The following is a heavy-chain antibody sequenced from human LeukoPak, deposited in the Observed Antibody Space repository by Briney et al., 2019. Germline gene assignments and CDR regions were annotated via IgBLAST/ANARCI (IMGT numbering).Heavy chain of an antibody. J-gene: IGHJ3*02. D-gene: IGHD3-16*01. CDR1: RFTFSDYY. V-gene: IGHV3-11*06. CDR2: ISSSSSYT. Sequence: GGSLRLSCAASRFTFSDYYMSWIRQAPGKGLEWVSYISSSSSYTNYADSVKGRFTISRDNAKNSLYLQMNSLRAEDTVVYYCARDGVSGAFDIWGQGTMVTVSS. CDR3: ARDGVSGAFDI.